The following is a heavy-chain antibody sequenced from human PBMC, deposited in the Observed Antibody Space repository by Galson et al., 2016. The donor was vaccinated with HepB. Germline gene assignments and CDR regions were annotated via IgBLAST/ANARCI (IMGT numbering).Heavy chain of an antibody. CDR3: ARGTRYNWNYGSFYYGMDV. V-gene: IGHV4-34*01. CDR1: GGSFSNYY. Sequence: SETLSLTCAVYGGSFSNYYWSWIRQPPGKGLEWIGEINHRGSTNYNPSLESRVTISVDTSKNQFSLRLTSVTAADTAVYYCARGTRYNWNYGSFYYGMDVWGQGTTVTVSS. J-gene: IGHJ6*02. D-gene: IGHD1-7*01. CDR2: INHRGST.